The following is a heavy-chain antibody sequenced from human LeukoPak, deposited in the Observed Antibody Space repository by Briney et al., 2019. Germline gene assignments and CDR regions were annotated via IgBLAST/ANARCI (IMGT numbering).Heavy chain of an antibody. D-gene: IGHD3-16*01. Sequence: SETLSLTCTVSDGSISNYFWSWIRQAPGKGLEWIGYIYYNGETNCNPSLKSRVSISVDTSKSQFSLKLSSVTAADTAVYYCARGRVPGGDWGQGTLVTVPS. V-gene: IGHV4-59*01. CDR2: IYYNGET. CDR1: DGSISNYF. CDR3: ARGRVPGGD. J-gene: IGHJ4*02.